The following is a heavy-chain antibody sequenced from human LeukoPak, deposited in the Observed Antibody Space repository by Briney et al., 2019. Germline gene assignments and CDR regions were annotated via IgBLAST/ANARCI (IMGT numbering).Heavy chain of an antibody. D-gene: IGHD3-16*02. CDR1: GYTFTSYY. CDR2: NSPSGSST. Sequence: ASAKDSCKASGYTFTSYYMHWVRQAPRQRRERLGINSPSGSSTSYAQKFQGRVTMTRDMSTSTVYMELSSLRSEDTAVYYCARGGELSPNNWFDPWGQGTLVTVSS. V-gene: IGHV1-46*01. CDR3: ARGGELSPNNWFDP. J-gene: IGHJ5*02.